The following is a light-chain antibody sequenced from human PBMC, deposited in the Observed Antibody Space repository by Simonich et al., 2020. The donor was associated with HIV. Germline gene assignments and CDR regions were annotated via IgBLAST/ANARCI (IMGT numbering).Light chain of an antibody. CDR2: DDR. V-gene: IGLV3-10*01. J-gene: IGLJ2*01. CDR3: YSTDTSGNHRV. CDR1: ALPKKY. Sequence: SYELTQPPSVSVSPGQTARITCSGDALPKKYAYWYQQKSGQAPVLVIFDDRKRPSGIPERFSGSSSGTMATLTISGAQLEDEADYYCYSTDTSGNHRVFGGGTKLTVL.